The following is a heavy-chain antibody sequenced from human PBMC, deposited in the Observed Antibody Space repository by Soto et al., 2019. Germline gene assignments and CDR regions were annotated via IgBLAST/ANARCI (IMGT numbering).Heavy chain of an antibody. J-gene: IGHJ4*02. Sequence: SETLSLTCAVYGGSFSGFYWTWMRQTPGKGLEWIGEINDSGTINYNPSLKNRVTISIDTSKNQFSLKLSSVTAADTAVYSCERGVRGRKIFEYWGQGALVTVS. CDR1: GGSFSGFY. CDR2: INDSGTI. CDR3: ERGVRGRKIFEY. D-gene: IGHD3-10*01. V-gene: IGHV4-34*01.